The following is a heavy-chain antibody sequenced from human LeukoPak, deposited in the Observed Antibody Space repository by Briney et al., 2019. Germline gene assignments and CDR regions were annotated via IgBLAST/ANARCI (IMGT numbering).Heavy chain of an antibody. CDR1: GFTLSSYE. V-gene: IGHV3-48*03. CDR3: ARDARGYGINYYYYYGMDV. J-gene: IGHJ6*02. CDR2: NSSSGSTI. D-gene: IGHD5-18*01. Sequence: GGSLRLSCAASGFTLSSYEMNWVRQAPGKGLEWVSYNSSSGSTIYYADSVKGRFTISRDNAKNSLYLQMNSLRAEDTAVYYCARDARGYGINYYYYYGMDVWGQGTTVTVSS.